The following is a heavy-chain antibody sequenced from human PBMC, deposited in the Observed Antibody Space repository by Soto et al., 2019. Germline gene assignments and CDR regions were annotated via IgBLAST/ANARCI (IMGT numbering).Heavy chain of an antibody. CDR1: GFTFSSYA. J-gene: IGHJ4*02. V-gene: IGHV3-30-3*01. CDR3: ARYQYYDSSGYYFRPSVY. Sequence: ESVGGVVQPGRSLRLSCAASGFTFSSYAMHWVRQAPGKGLEWVAVISYDGSNKYYADSVKGRFTISRDNSKNTLYLQMNSLRAGDTAVYYCARYQYYDSSGYYFRPSVYWGQGTLVTVSS. D-gene: IGHD3-22*01. CDR2: ISYDGSNK.